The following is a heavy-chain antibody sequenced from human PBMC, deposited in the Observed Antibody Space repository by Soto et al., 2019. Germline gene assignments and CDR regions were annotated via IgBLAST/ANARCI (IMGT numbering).Heavy chain of an antibody. CDR2: INPHGGST. CDR3: ARSSGGNFGIIIEGSNWFDP. J-gene: IGHJ5*02. V-gene: IGHV1-46*01. Sequence: GASVKVSCKAPGDTFTSYYLNWVRQAPGQGLEWMGVINPHGGSTKYAQKFQGRITMTRDTSRSTVYMELSSLRSDDTAIYYCARSSGGNFGIIIEGSNWFDPWSQGTLVTVSS. CDR1: GDTFTSYY. D-gene: IGHD3-3*01.